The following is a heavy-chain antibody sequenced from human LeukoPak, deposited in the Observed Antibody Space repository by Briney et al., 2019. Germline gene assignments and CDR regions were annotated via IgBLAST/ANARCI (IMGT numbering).Heavy chain of an antibody. V-gene: IGHV3-21*01. J-gene: IGHJ4*02. CDR1: GFTFSSYS. D-gene: IGHD1-26*01. CDR3: ARLIGGGSYAFDY. Sequence: GGSLRLSCAASGFTFSSYSMNWVRQAPGKGLVWVSSISSSSSYIYYADSVKGRFTISRDNAKNSLYLQMNSLRAEDTAVYYCARLIGGGSYAFDYWGQGTLVTVSS. CDR2: ISSSSSYI.